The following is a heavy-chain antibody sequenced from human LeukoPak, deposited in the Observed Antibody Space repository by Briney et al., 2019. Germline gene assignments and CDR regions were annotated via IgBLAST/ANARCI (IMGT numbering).Heavy chain of an antibody. V-gene: IGHV3-21*01. CDR3: ARGSPCSGGSCYSPDAFDI. Sequence: PGGSLRLSCAASGFTLSSYSMNWVRQAPGKGLEWVSSISSSSSYIYYADSVKGRFTISRDNAKNSLYLQMNSLRAEDTAVYYCARGSPCSGGSCYSPDAFDIWGQGTMVTVSS. D-gene: IGHD2-15*01. J-gene: IGHJ3*02. CDR2: ISSSSSYI. CDR1: GFTLSSYS.